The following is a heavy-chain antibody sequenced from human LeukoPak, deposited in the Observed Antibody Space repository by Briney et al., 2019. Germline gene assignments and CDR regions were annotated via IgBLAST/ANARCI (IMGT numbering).Heavy chain of an antibody. V-gene: IGHV1-2*02. J-gene: IGHJ6*03. D-gene: IGHD6-19*01. CDR3: ARDQHSSGWYGDYYYYMDV. CDR2: INSNSGGT. CDR1: GFTLNDDY. Sequence: ASVKVSCKASGFTLNDDYMYWVRQAPGQGLEWMGWINSNSGGTNYAQKFQGRVTMTRDTSISTAYMELSRLRSDDTAVYYCARDQHSSGWYGDYYYYMDVWGKGTTVTVSS.